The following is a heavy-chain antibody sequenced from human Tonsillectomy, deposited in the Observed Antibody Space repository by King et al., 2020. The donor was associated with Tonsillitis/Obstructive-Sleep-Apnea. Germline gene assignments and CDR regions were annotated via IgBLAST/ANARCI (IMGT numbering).Heavy chain of an antibody. Sequence: VQLVESGAEVKKPGASVKVSCKTSGYTFTNYGISWVRQAPGQGLEWMGWISCYNGNTNYAKELQGRISMTTDTSTSTVYMELRSLRSDDTAVYYCARVYIVAGGNAFDIWGQGTMVTVSS. D-gene: IGHD2-15*01. CDR2: ISCYNGNT. CDR1: GYTFTNYG. J-gene: IGHJ3*02. CDR3: ARVYIVAGGNAFDI. V-gene: IGHV1-18*01.